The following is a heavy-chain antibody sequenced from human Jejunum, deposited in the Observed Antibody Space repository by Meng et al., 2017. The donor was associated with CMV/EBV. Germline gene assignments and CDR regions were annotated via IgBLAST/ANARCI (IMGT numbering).Heavy chain of an antibody. V-gene: IGHV4-59*01. CDR1: GGAISNYY. D-gene: IGHD5-18*01. CDR3: ARDRGNTYGYELAY. Sequence: SGGAISNYYWSWIRQSPGKGLEWIAYIHSNGPTSYNPSLKSRVSMSLDTSKNRFTLKLTSVTAADTAVYYCARDRGNTYGYELAYWGQGTLVTVSS. J-gene: IGHJ4*02. CDR2: IHSNGPT.